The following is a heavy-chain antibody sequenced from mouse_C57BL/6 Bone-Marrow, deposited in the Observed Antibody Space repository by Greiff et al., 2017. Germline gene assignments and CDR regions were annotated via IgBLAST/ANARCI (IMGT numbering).Heavy chain of an antibody. CDR3: ARALYYGSSSRGYFDY. CDR1: GYTFTTYP. V-gene: IGHV1-47*01. D-gene: IGHD1-1*01. CDR2: FHPYNDDT. Sequence: VQLQESGAELVKPGASVKMSCKASGYTFTTYPIEWMKQNHGKSLEWIGNFHPYNDDTKYNEKFKGKDTLTVEKSSSTVYLELSRLTSDDSAVYYCARALYYGSSSRGYFDYWGQGTTLTVSS. J-gene: IGHJ2*01.